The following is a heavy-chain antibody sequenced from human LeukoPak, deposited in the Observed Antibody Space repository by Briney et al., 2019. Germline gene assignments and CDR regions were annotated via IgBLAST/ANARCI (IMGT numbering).Heavy chain of an antibody. Sequence: PGGSLRLSCAASGFDFSKYTMSWVRQAPGMGLEWVSVIYSGGSTYYADSVKGRFTISRDNSKNTLYLQMNSLRAEDTAVYYCARATSGYFDYWGQGTLVTVSS. J-gene: IGHJ4*02. CDR3: ARATSGYFDY. D-gene: IGHD2-2*01. CDR1: GFDFSKYT. V-gene: IGHV3-53*01. CDR2: IYSGGST.